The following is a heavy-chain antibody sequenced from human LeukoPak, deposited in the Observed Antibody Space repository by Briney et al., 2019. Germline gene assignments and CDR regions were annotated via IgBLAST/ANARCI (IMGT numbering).Heavy chain of an antibody. CDR2: ISWNSGSI. V-gene: IGHV3-9*01. Sequence: GGSLRLSCAASGFTFDDYAMHWVRQAPGKGLEWVSGISWNSGSIGYADSVKGRFTISRDNAKNSLYLQMNSLRAEDTALYYCASRPPDDASDIWGQGTMVTVSS. CDR3: ASRPPDDASDI. CDR1: GFTFDDYA. J-gene: IGHJ3*02.